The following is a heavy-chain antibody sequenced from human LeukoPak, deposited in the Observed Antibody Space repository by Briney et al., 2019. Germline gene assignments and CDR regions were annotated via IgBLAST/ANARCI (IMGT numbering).Heavy chain of an antibody. D-gene: IGHD2-2*01. V-gene: IGHV3-7*01. J-gene: IGHJ5*02. Sequence: QPGASLRLSCAASGFTFSSYAMSWVRQAPGKGLEWVANIKQDGSEKYYVDSVKGRFTISRDNAKNSLYLQMNSLRAEDTAVYYCARDDCSSISCYHNWFDPWGQGTLVTVSS. CDR3: ARDDCSSISCYHNWFDP. CDR1: GFTFSSYA. CDR2: IKQDGSEK.